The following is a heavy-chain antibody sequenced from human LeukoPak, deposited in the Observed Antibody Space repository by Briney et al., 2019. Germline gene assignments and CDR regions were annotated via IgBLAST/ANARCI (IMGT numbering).Heavy chain of an antibody. CDR3: ARGGAYSSGWYSSYYYYYGMDV. CDR1: GGSISSGDYY. Sequence: PSETLSLTCTVSGGSISSGDYYWSWIRQPPGMGLEWIVYIYYSGSTYYNPSLKSRVTISVDTSKNQFSLKLSSVTAADTAVYYCARGGAYSSGWYSSYYYYYGMDVWGQGTTVTVSS. D-gene: IGHD6-19*01. CDR2: IYYSGST. J-gene: IGHJ6*02. V-gene: IGHV4-30-4*01.